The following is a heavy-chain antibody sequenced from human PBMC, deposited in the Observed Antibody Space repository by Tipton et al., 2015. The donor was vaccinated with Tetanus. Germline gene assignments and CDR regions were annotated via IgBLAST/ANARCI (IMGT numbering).Heavy chain of an antibody. J-gene: IGHJ6*02. Sequence: TLSLTCTVSGGSISSSSYYWGWIRQPPGKGLEWIGSIYYSGSTYYNPSLKSRVTISVDTYKNHFSLKLSSVTAADTAVYYCARRRYGTQEDGMDVWGQGTTVTVSS. CDR2: IYYSGST. CDR3: ARRRYGTQEDGMDV. D-gene: IGHD1-1*01. V-gene: IGHV4-39*01. CDR1: GGSISSSSYY.